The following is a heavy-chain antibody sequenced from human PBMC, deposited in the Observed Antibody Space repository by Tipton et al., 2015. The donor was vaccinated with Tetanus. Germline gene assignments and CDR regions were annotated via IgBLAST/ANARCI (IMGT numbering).Heavy chain of an antibody. CDR1: GVSISNSSHY. J-gene: IGHJ3*02. V-gene: IGHV4-39*02. CDR3: ARDIYSNTRAFDI. Sequence: TLSLTCTVSGVSISNSSHYWGWIRQSPGKGLEWIGSFYYGGSTYYNPSLESRVTIPVDTSKNEFSLKLTSVTAADTSLYFCARDIYSNTRAFDIWGQGTMVTVSS. D-gene: IGHD2-2*01. CDR2: FYYGGST.